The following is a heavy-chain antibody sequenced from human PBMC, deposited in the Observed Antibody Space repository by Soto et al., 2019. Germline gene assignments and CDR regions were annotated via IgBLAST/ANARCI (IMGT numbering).Heavy chain of an antibody. J-gene: IGHJ4*02. CDR1: GFTFSSYA. D-gene: IGHD6-19*01. CDR3: AKDERGSSGPMGY. Sequence: EVQLLESGGGLVQPGGSLRLSCAASGFTFSSYAMSWVRQAPGKGLEWVSAMSGSGGSTYYADSVKGRFTISRDNSKNTLYLQMNSRRAEDTAAYYCAKDERGSSGPMGYWGQGTLVTVSS. CDR2: MSGSGGST. V-gene: IGHV3-23*01.